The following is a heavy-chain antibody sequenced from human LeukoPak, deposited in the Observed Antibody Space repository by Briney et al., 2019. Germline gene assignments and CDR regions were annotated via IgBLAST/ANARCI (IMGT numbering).Heavy chain of an antibody. CDR2: IIPIFGTA. D-gene: IGHD3-22*01. CDR1: GGTFSSYA. J-gene: IGHJ4*02. CDR3: ARGQTYYYDSSGYLAGHFDY. V-gene: IGHV1-69*06. Sequence: SVKVSCKASGGTFSSYAISWVRQAPGQGLEWMGEIIPIFGTANYAQKFQGRVTITADKSTSTAYMELSSLRSEDTAVYYCARGQTYYYDSSGYLAGHFDYWGQGTLVTVSS.